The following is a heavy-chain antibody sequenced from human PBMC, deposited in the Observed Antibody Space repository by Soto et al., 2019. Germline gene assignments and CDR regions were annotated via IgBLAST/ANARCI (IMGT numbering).Heavy chain of an antibody. CDR1: ESIVSSNSAA. Sequence: SQTLSLTRVISESIVSSNSAALNWIMQSQSTGLVWVGMRYYRSKLHNDYAVSVRSRITINPDTSNNQFSLQLNSETPEDTAVYYCASGIADGRVDWLDPGGQGTLVTV. J-gene: IGHJ5*02. V-gene: IGHV6-1*01. CDR2: RYYRSKLHN. D-gene: IGHD6-13*01. CDR3: ASGIADGRVDWLDP.